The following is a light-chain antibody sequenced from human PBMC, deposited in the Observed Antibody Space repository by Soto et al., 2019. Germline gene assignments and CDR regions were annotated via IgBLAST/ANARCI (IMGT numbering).Light chain of an antibody. V-gene: IGKV1-39*01. Sequence: DNQMTQSPSSLSAAVGDRVTITCRASQTISTYLNWYQQKPGKAPKLLIYAASNLQSGVPSRFSGSGSGTDFTLTISSLHPEDFATYCCQHTYSTRQTFGPGTKVDIK. CDR2: AAS. CDR1: QTISTY. J-gene: IGKJ3*01. CDR3: QHTYSTRQT.